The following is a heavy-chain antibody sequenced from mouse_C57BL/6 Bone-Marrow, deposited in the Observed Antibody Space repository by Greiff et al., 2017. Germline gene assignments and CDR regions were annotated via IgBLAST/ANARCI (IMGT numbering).Heavy chain of an antibody. CDR1: GYTFTSYW. V-gene: IGHV1-74*01. CDR2: IHPSDSDT. Sequence: QVQLQQPGAELVKPGASVKVSCKASGYTFTSYWMHWVKQRPGQGLEWIGRIHPSDSDTNYNQKFKGKATLTVDKSSSTAYMQLSSLTSEDSGVYYCAIFSPFYYGSSQYYFDYWGQGTTLTVSS. D-gene: IGHD1-1*01. J-gene: IGHJ2*01. CDR3: AIFSPFYYGSSQYYFDY.